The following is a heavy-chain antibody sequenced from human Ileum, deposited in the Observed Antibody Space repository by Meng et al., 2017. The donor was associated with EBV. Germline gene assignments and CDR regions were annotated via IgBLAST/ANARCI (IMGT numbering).Heavy chain of an antibody. CDR2: IFHSGHT. J-gene: IGHJ5*02. CDR1: GGSFIASY. CDR3: ARGREYTGQLDL. Sequence: GEGLWSPSETLALPCHVSGGSFIASYWTWIRQSPGGGLEWIGEIFHSGHTNYNPSFESRVSMSVATSKKQFSLLLSSVTAADSGLYFCARGREYTGQLDLWGLGTLVTVSS. V-gene: IGHV4-34*01. D-gene: IGHD5-18*01.